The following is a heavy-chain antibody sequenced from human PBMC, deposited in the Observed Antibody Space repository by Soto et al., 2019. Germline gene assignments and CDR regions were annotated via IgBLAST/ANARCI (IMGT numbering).Heavy chain of an antibody. J-gene: IGHJ2*01. D-gene: IGHD3-22*01. CDR3: ARGYYYDSSGYYYYWYFDL. CDR2: IYYSGST. V-gene: IGHV4-59*01. CDR1: GGSISSYY. Sequence: QVQLQESGPGLVKPSETLSLTCTVSGGSISSYYWSWIRQPPGKGLEWIGDIYYSGSTNYNPSLKSRVTISVDTSKNQFSLKLSSVTAADTAVYYCARGYYYDSSGYYYYWYFDLWGRGTLVTVSS.